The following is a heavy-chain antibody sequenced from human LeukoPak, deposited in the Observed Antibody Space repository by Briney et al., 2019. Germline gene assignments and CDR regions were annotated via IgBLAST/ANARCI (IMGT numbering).Heavy chain of an antibody. Sequence: GGSLRLSCAASGFTFSSYGMHWVRQTPGKGLEWVAFIRYDGSNKYYADSVKGRFTISRDNSKNTLYLQMNSLRAEDTAVYYCARDRIQLWSYYFDYWGQGTLVTVSS. V-gene: IGHV3-30*02. CDR2: IRYDGSNK. D-gene: IGHD5-18*01. J-gene: IGHJ4*02. CDR3: ARDRIQLWSYYFDY. CDR1: GFTFSSYG.